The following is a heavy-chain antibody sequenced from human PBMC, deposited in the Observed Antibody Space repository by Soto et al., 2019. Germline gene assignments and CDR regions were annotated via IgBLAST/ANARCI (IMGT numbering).Heavy chain of an antibody. D-gene: IGHD3-9*01. CDR3: AAPEIELRYFDWLSMDV. J-gene: IGHJ6*02. V-gene: IGHV1-58*01. Sequence: SVKVSCKASGFTFTSSAVQWVRQARGQRLEWIGWIVVGSGNTNYAQKFQERVTITRDMSTSTAYMELSSLRSEDTAVYYCAAPEIELRYFDWLSMDVWGQGTTVTVSS. CDR1: GFTFTSSA. CDR2: IVVGSGNT.